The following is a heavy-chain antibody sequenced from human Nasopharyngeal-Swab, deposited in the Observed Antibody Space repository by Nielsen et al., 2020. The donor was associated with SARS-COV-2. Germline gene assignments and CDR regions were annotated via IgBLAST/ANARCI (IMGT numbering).Heavy chain of an antibody. D-gene: IGHD6-13*01. J-gene: IGHJ5*02. Sequence: SETLSLTCTVSGGSISSGGYYWSWIRQHPGKGLEWIGYIYYSGSTYYNPSLKSRVTISVDTSKNQFSLKLSSVTAADTAVYYCARQYSSSWYVDWFDTWGQGTLVTVSS. CDR1: GGSISSGGYY. CDR3: ARQYSSSWYVDWFDT. CDR2: IYYSGST. V-gene: IGHV4-31*03.